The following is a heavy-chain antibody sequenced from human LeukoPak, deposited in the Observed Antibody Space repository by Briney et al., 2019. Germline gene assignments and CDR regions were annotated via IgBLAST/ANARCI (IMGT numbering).Heavy chain of an antibody. D-gene: IGHD2-15*01. CDR2: IFTSGST. J-gene: IGHJ6*03. Sequence: SETLSLTCSVSGMSVSSYYWTWIRQPAGKGLEWIGRIFTSGSTSYNPSLTSRVTMSVDTSKNQFSLNLNSVTAADTAVYYCARANLLRGFTSGLYYYFYIDVWGKGTTVAVSS. CDR1: GMSVSSYY. CDR3: ARANLLRGFTSGLYYYFYIDV. V-gene: IGHV4-4*07.